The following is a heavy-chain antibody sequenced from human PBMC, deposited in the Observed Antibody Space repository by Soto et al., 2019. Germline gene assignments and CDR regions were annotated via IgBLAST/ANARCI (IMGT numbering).Heavy chain of an antibody. CDR3: ARPPRRGAVAPAFDI. J-gene: IGHJ3*02. CDR2: INHSGST. Sequence: PSETLSLTCAVYGGSFSGYYWSWIRQPPGKGLEWIGEINHSGSTNYNPSLKSRVTISVDTSKNQFSLKLSSVTAADTAVYYCARPPRRGAVAPAFDIWGQGTMVTVSS. CDR1: GGSFSGYY. D-gene: IGHD6-19*01. V-gene: IGHV4-34*01.